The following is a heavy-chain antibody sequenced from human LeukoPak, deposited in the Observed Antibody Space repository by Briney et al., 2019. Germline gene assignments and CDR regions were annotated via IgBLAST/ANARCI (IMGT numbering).Heavy chain of an antibody. CDR1: GFTFDDYA. J-gene: IGHJ4*02. Sequence: GGSLGLSCAASGFTFDDYAMHWVRQAPGKGLEWVSGISWNSGSIGYADSVKGRFTISRDNAKNSLYLQMNSLRAEDTAVYYCARDVPPPLYYDFWSGYLDYWGQGTLVTVSS. D-gene: IGHD3-3*01. CDR3: ARDVPPPLYYDFWSGYLDY. CDR2: ISWNSGSI. V-gene: IGHV3-9*01.